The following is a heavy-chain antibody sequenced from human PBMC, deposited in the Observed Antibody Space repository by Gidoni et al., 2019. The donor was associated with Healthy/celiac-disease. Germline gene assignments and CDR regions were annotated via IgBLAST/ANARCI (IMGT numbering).Heavy chain of an antibody. Sequence: QVQLQQWGAGLLKPSETLSLTCAVYGGSFSGYYWSWIRQPPGKGLEWIGEINHSGSTNYNPSLKSRVTISVDTSKNQFSLKLSSVTAADTAVYYCARFEGGLGGSSSWEPDYYYYGMDVWGQGTTVTVSS. D-gene: IGHD6-13*01. J-gene: IGHJ6*02. CDR2: INHSGST. V-gene: IGHV4-34*01. CDR1: GGSFSGYY. CDR3: ARFEGGLGGSSSWEPDYYYYGMDV.